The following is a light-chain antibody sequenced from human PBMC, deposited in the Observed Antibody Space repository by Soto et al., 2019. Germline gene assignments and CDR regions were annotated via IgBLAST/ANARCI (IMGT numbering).Light chain of an antibody. CDR2: YDS. CDR1: NIGSKS. Sequence: SYELTQPPSVSVAPGKPASITCGENNIGSKSVHWYQQKPGQAPVLVIYYDSDRPSGIPERFSGSNSGNTATLTISRVEAGDEADYYCQVWDSSSDHAVFGGGTKVTVL. CDR3: QVWDSSSDHAV. V-gene: IGLV3-21*04. J-gene: IGLJ2*01.